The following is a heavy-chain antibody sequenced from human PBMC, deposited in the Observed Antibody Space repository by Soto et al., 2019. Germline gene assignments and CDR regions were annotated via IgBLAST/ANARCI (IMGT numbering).Heavy chain of an antibody. CDR3: AKRGIYFFVY. D-gene: IGHD2-15*01. CDR2: FSGSSGNT. V-gene: IGHV3-23*01. J-gene: IGHJ4*01. Sequence: PGGSLRLSCAASGFTFSSSIMSWVRQAPGKGLEWVSTFSGSSGNTYYADSVKGRFTISRDNSKTTLYLQISSLRAEDTAVDHDAKRGIYFFVYWGQGTLVTVFS. CDR1: GFTFSSSI.